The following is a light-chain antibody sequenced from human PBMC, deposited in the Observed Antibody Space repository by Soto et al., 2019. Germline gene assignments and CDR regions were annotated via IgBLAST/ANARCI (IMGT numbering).Light chain of an antibody. CDR3: QQSYSTPPYT. V-gene: IGKV1-39*01. CDR2: VAS. Sequence: DIQMTQSPSSLSASVGDRVTITCRASQSISNYLNWYQQKPGKAPKTLIYVASSLQSGVPSRFSGSGSGTDFTLTISSLQPEDFATYYCQQSYSTPPYTVGQGTKVEIK. CDR1: QSISNY. J-gene: IGKJ2*01.